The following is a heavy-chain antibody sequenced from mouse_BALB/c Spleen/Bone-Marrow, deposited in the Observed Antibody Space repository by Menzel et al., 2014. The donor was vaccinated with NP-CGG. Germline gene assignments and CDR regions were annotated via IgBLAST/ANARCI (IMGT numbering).Heavy chain of an antibody. D-gene: IGHD2-4*01. CDR3: ARHNYDETWFAT. CDR1: GFTFSDYY. V-gene: IGHV5-12*02. J-gene: IGHJ3*01. CDR2: ISNGGGST. Sequence: EVQVVESGGGLVQPGGSLKLSCATSGFTFSDYYMYWVRQTPEKRLEWVAYISNGGGSTYYPDTVKGRFTISRDNAKNTLYLQMSRLKSEDTAMYYCARHNYDETWFATGAKGLWSLSLQ.